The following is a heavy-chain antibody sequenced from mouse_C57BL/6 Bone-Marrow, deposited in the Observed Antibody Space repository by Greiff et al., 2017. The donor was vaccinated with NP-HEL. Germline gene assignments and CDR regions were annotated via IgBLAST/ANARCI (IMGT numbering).Heavy chain of an antibody. CDR3: ARRGSFAY. CDR1: GYAFSSSW. J-gene: IGHJ3*01. V-gene: IGHV1-82*01. D-gene: IGHD3-1*01. CDR2: IYPGDGDT. Sequence: LQESGPELVKPGASVKISCKASGYAFSSSWMNWVKQRPGKGLEWIGRIYPGDGDTNYNGKFKGKATLTADKSSSTAYMQLSSLTSEDSAVYFCARRGSFAYWGQGTLVTVSA.